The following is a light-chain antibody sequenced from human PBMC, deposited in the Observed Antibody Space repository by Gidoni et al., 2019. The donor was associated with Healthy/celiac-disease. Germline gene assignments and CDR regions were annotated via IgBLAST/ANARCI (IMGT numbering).Light chain of an antibody. Sequence: DIVLTQSPATLSVSPGERATLSCRASQSVSSYLAWYQQKPGQAPRPLIYDASNRATGIPARFSGSGSGTDFTLTISSLEPDDFAVYYCQQRSNWPSTFGQGTRLEIK. CDR1: QSVSSY. CDR3: QQRSNWPST. CDR2: DAS. J-gene: IGKJ5*01. V-gene: IGKV3-11*01.